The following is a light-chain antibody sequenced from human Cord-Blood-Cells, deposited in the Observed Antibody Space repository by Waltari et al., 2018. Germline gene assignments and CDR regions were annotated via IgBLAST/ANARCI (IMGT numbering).Light chain of an antibody. CDR1: TAKIGTNT. Sequence: QSVLPQTPSASGTPGQRVTISCSGSTAKIGTNTVNWYQQLPGTAPKLLIYSNNQRPSGVPDRFSGSKSGTAASLAISGLQSEDEADYYCAAWDDSLNGWVFGGGTKLTVL. CDR2: SNN. CDR3: AAWDDSLNGWV. J-gene: IGLJ3*02. V-gene: IGLV1-44*01.